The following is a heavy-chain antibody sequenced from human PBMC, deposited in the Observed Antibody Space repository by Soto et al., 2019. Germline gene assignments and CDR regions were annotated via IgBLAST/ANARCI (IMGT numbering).Heavy chain of an antibody. Sequence: GGSLRLSCAASGFTFSSYAMSWVRQAPGKGLEWVSAISGSGGSTYYADSVKGRFTISRDNSKNTLYLQMNSLRDEDTAVYYCARRVYYYGSGSYYSCFDYWGQGTLVTVSS. CDR2: ISGSGGST. J-gene: IGHJ4*02. V-gene: IGHV3-23*01. D-gene: IGHD3-10*01. CDR1: GFTFSSYA. CDR3: ARRVYYYGSGSYYSCFDY.